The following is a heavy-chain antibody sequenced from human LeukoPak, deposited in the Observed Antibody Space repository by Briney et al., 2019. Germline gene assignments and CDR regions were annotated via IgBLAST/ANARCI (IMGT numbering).Heavy chain of an antibody. Sequence: GGSLKLSCAASGFTFSGSAMHGVGQASGKGLEWVGRIRSKANSYATAYAASVKGRFTISRDDSKNTAYLQMNSLKTEDTAVYYCTRHKAAAGTPLWGQGTLVTVSS. J-gene: IGHJ4*02. CDR2: IRSKANSYAT. D-gene: IGHD6-13*01. V-gene: IGHV3-73*01. CDR1: GFTFSGSA. CDR3: TRHKAAAGTPL.